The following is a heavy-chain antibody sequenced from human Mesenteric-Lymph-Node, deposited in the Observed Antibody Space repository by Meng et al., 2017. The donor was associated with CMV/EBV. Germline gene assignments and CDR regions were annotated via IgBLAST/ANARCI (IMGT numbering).Heavy chain of an antibody. D-gene: IGHD6-13*01. CDR2: IKSDGSYT. CDR3: AREGSSSSWEPDY. J-gene: IGHJ4*02. CDR1: GSIYSSYC. Sequence: GGSLRLSCVASGSIYSSYCMSWVRQAPGKGLEWVSRIKSDGSYTKYADSVKGRFTISRDNARNTLYLQMKSLRGEDTAVYFCAREGSSSSWEPDYWGRGTLVTVSS. V-gene: IGHV3-74*01.